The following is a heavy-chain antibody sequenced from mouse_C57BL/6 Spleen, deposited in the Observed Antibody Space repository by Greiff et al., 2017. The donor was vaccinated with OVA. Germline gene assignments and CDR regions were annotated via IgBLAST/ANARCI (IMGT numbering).Heavy chain of an antibody. D-gene: IGHD1-1*01. Sequence: QVQLQQPGAELVKPGASVKLSCKASGYTFTSYWMHWVKQRPGQGLEWIGMIHPSSGSTNYNEKFKSKATLTVDKSSSTAYMQLSSLTSEDSAVYYCARGFAVVAPFDYWGQGTTLTVSS. CDR3: ARGFAVVAPFDY. CDR2: IHPSSGST. CDR1: GYTFTSYW. J-gene: IGHJ2*01. V-gene: IGHV1-64*01.